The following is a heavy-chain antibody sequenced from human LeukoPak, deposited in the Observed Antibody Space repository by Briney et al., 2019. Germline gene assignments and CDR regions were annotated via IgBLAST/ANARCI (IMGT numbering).Heavy chain of an antibody. CDR1: RFTFGSYG. CDR2: IWYDGSNK. D-gene: IGHD3-3*01. Sequence: GGSLRLSCAASRFTFGSYGMHWVRQAPGKGLEWLAAIWYDGSNKDYADSVKGRITISRDNSKNTLFLEMNSLRDDDTAVYYCAKDWRGVGRGHFDSWGQGTLVTVSS. CDR3: AKDWRGVGRGHFDS. J-gene: IGHJ4*02. V-gene: IGHV3-33*06.